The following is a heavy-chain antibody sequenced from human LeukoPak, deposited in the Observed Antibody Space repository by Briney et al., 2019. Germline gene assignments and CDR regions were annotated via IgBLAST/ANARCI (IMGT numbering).Heavy chain of an antibody. V-gene: IGHV4-34*01. CDR2: INHSGST. CDR3: ARSSYYGDYAFNWFGP. D-gene: IGHD4-17*01. CDR1: GGSFSGYY. J-gene: IGHJ5*02. Sequence: PSETLSLTCAVYGGSFSGYYWSWIRQPPGKGLQCIGEINHSGSTNYNPSLKSRVTISVDTSKNQFSLKLSSVTAADTAVYYCARSSYYGDYAFNWFGPWGQGTQVTVSS.